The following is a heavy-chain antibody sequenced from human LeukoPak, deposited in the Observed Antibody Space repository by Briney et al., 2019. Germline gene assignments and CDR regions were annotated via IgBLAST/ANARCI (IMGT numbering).Heavy chain of an antibody. CDR3: AQRAQLPKRHFDY. J-gene: IGHJ4*02. Sequence: GGSLRLSCAASGFTFRVYAMSWVRQAPGKGLEWVSTITDSGGATYHADSVKGRFTISRDNSKNTLYLQMNSLRAEDTAVYYCAQRAQLPKRHFDYWGQGTLVTVSS. CDR2: ITDSGGAT. D-gene: IGHD2-2*01. CDR1: GFTFRVYA. V-gene: IGHV3-23*01.